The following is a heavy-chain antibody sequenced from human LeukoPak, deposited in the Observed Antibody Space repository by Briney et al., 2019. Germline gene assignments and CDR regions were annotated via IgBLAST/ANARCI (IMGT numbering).Heavy chain of an antibody. CDR2: ISGSAEST. CDR1: GFTFSDYA. V-gene: IGHV3-23*01. Sequence: GGSLRLSCVASGFTFSDYAMSWVRQAQGKGLEWVSTISGSAESTYYADSVKGRFTISRDNSKNMVYLQMNSLRAEDTAVYYCAKDPGYSSGSSFFDYWGQGTLVTVSS. CDR3: AKDPGYSSGSSFFDY. D-gene: IGHD6-19*01. J-gene: IGHJ4*02.